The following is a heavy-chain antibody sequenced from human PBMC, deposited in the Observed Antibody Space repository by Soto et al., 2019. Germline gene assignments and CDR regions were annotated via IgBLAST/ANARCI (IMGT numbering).Heavy chain of an antibody. Sequence: PGGSLRLSCAASGFTFSSYWMSWVRQAPGKGLEWVANIKQDGSEKYYVDSVKGRFTISRDNAKNSLYLQMNSLRAEDTAVYYCASGPHGGYCSSTSCPELDYWGQGTLVTVSS. CDR1: GFTFSSYW. CDR3: ASGPHGGYCSSTSCPELDY. V-gene: IGHV3-7*01. D-gene: IGHD2-2*01. CDR2: IKQDGSEK. J-gene: IGHJ4*02.